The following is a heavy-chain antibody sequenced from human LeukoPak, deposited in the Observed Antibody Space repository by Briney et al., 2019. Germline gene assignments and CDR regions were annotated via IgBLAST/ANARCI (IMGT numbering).Heavy chain of an antibody. Sequence: GGSLRLSCAASGFTFSGYDMHWVRQAPGKGLEWVALIWYDGSNKYYADSVKGRFTISRDNSKNTLYLQMNSLRAEDTAVYYCAKDRWMVRVPLIDYWGQGTLVTVSS. D-gene: IGHD3-10*01. CDR2: IWYDGSNK. CDR3: AKDRWMVRVPLIDY. J-gene: IGHJ4*02. CDR1: GFTFSGYD. V-gene: IGHV3-30*02.